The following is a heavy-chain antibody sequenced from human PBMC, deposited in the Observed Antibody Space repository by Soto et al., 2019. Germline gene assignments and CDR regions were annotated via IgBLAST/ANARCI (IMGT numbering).Heavy chain of an antibody. Sequence: PGGSLRLSCAASGFTFSSYGMHWVRQAPGKGLEWVAVIWYDGSNKYYADSVKGRFTISRDKSKNTLYLQMNSLRAEDTAVYYCARDYDSSGYPRYYFDYWGQGTLVTVSS. CDR3: ARDYDSSGYPRYYFDY. CDR2: IWYDGSNK. J-gene: IGHJ4*02. V-gene: IGHV3-33*01. D-gene: IGHD3-22*01. CDR1: GFTFSSYG.